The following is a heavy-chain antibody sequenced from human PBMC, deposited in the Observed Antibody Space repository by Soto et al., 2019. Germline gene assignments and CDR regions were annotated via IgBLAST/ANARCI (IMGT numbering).Heavy chain of an antibody. CDR2: ISAYNGNT. Sequence: ASVKVSCKASGYTFTSYGISWVRQAPGQGLEWMGWISAYNGNTNYAQKLQGRVTMTTDTSTSTAYMELRSLRSDDTAVHYCERERDYDRSGYSYSDYWGQGTLVTVSS. CDR1: GYTFTSYG. J-gene: IGHJ4*02. D-gene: IGHD3-22*01. CDR3: ERERDYDRSGYSYSDY. V-gene: IGHV1-18*01.